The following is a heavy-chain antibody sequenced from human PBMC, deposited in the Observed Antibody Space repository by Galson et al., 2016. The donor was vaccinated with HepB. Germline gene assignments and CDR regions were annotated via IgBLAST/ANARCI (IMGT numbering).Heavy chain of an antibody. Sequence: SLRLSCAVSGISVSSTYMTWVRQAPIKGLEWVSVIYPDGSTHYADSMKGRFTISRDNSRNTPSLQMHSLRADDTAVYYCAAGHCSDGPCLNNPDFWGQGTLVTVSS. D-gene: IGHD2-8*01. V-gene: IGHV3-53*01. CDR3: AAGHCSDGPCLNNPDF. CDR2: IYPDGST. J-gene: IGHJ4*02. CDR1: GISVSSTY.